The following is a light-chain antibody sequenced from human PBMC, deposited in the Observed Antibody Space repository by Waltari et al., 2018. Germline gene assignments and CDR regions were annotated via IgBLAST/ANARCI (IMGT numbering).Light chain of an antibody. J-gene: IGLJ2*01. Sequence: SYDLTQPPSVSVSPGQTATITCSGDQLGYRSGCWYQQKPGQSPVVVIYQNNKRPSGIPERFSGSNSGNTATLTISGTQAMDEADYYCQTWDSGSVIFGGGTKLTVL. CDR3: QTWDSGSVI. V-gene: IGLV3-1*01. CDR1: QLGYRS. CDR2: QNN.